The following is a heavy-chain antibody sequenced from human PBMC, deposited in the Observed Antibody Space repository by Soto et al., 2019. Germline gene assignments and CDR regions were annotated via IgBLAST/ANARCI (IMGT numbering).Heavy chain of an antibody. Sequence: QVQLMQSGAEVKKPGSSVKVSCKASGGTFSSYAISWVRQAPGQGLEWMGGIIPIFGTANYAQKFQGRVTITADKSTSTAYMELSSLRSEDTAVYYCARNDYVWGSYRSNYYFDYWGQGTLVTVSS. CDR2: IIPIFGTA. D-gene: IGHD3-16*02. CDR1: GGTFSSYA. J-gene: IGHJ4*02. V-gene: IGHV1-69*06. CDR3: ARNDYVWGSYRSNYYFDY.